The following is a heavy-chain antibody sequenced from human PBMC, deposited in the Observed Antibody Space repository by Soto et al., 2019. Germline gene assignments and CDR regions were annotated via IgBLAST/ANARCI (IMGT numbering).Heavy chain of an antibody. CDR2: ISSSSSYI. V-gene: IGHV3-21*01. Sequence: GGSLRLSCAASGFTFSSYSMNWVRQAPGKGLEWVSSISSSSSYIYYADSVKGRFTISRDNAKNSLYLQMNSLRAEDTAVYYCARDYINSMITFGGDEAFDIWGQGTMVTVSS. J-gene: IGHJ3*02. D-gene: IGHD3-16*01. CDR3: ARDYINSMITFGGDEAFDI. CDR1: GFTFSSYS.